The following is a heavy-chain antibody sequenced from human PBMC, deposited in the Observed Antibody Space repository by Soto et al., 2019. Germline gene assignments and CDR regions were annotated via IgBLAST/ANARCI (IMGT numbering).Heavy chain of an antibody. CDR3: TRDEADIVVVPAAIPFDY. Sequence: PGGSLRLSCTASGFTFGDYAMSWFRQAPGKGLEWVGFIRSKAYGGTTEYAASVKGRFTISRDDSKSIAYLQMNSLKTEDTAVYYCTRDEADIVVVPAAIPFDYWGQGTLVTVSS. V-gene: IGHV3-49*03. CDR1: GFTFGDYA. J-gene: IGHJ4*02. D-gene: IGHD2-2*01. CDR2: IRSKAYGGTT.